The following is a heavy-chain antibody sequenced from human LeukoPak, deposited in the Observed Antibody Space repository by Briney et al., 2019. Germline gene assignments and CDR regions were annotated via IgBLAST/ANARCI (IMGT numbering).Heavy chain of an antibody. CDR3: ASEGITIFGVAPRAFDI. Sequence: GGSLRLSCAASGFTFSSYWMSWVRQAPRKGLEWVANIKQDGSEKYYVDSVKGRFTISRDNAKNTLYLQMNTLRVEDTAVYYCASEGITIFGVAPRAFDIWGQGTMVTVSS. CDR2: IKQDGSEK. J-gene: IGHJ3*02. V-gene: IGHV3-7*01. CDR1: GFTFSSYW. D-gene: IGHD3-3*01.